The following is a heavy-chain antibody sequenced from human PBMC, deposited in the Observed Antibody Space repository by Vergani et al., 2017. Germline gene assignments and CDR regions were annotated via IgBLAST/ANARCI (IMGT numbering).Heavy chain of an antibody. D-gene: IGHD2-2*01. Sequence: QVQLVESGGGVVQPGRSLRPSCAASGFSFSSFGSNWVRQAPGKGVEWVAFINYDGIHEYYIDPVKGRFTISRDNSKNTLILQMNGLRAEDTAVYYCARDRGCATISCYFSGAFDYWGLGTLVSVSS. CDR3: ARDRGCATISCYFSGAFDY. V-gene: IGHV3-33*01. CDR2: INYDGIHE. CDR1: GFSFSSFG. J-gene: IGHJ4*02.